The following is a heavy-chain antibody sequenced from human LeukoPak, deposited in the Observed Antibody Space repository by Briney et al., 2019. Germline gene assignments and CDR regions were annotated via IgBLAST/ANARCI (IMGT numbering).Heavy chain of an antibody. CDR3: ARDGSHYYGSGSYYQVDY. CDR1: GGSISSSSYY. D-gene: IGHD3-10*01. CDR2: IYYSGST. V-gene: IGHV4-39*07. J-gene: IGHJ4*02. Sequence: KPSETLSLTCTVSGGSISSSSYYWGWIRQPPGKGLEWIGSIYYSGSTYYNPSLKSRVTISVDTSKNQFSLKLSSVTAADTAVYYCARDGSHYYGSGSYYQVDYWAREPWSPSPQ.